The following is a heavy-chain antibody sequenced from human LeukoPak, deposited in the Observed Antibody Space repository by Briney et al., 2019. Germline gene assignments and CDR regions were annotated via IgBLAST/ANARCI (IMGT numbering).Heavy chain of an antibody. J-gene: IGHJ4*02. Sequence: PSETLSLTCTVSGGSISSSSYYWGWIRQPPGKELEWTGNIYYSGSTYYNPSLKSRVTISVDTSKNQFSLKLSSVTAADTAMYYCARNMYGDDSYYFDYWGQGTLVTVSS. CDR2: IYYSGST. CDR3: ARNMYGDDSYYFDY. V-gene: IGHV4-39*07. CDR1: GGSISSSSYY. D-gene: IGHD4-17*01.